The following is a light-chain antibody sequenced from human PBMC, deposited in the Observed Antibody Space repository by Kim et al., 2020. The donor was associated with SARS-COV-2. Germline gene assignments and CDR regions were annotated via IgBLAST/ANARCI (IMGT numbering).Light chain of an antibody. CDR2: DAS. J-gene: IGKJ2*01. CDR1: QSVSKY. CDR3: QQRSNWPP. V-gene: IGKV3-11*01. Sequence: EIVLTQSPATLSLSPGERATFSCRASQSVSKYLAWYQQKPGQAPRLLIYDASNRATGIPARFSGSGSGTDFTLTISSLEPEDFAVYYCQQRSNWPPFGQGTKLEI.